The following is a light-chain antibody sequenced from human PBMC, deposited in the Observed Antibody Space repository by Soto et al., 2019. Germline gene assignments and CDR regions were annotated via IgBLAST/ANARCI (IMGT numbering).Light chain of an antibody. Sequence: QSALTQPPSMSGSPGQSITISCTGTSSDVGGSNYVSWYQQYPGKVPKLLIYKVSNRPSGVSNRFSGSKSGNTASLTISGLQAEDEADYFCTSSTSDSLYVFGTGTKVTVL. V-gene: IGLV2-14*01. CDR2: KVS. J-gene: IGLJ1*01. CDR3: TSSTSDSLYV. CDR1: SSDVGGSNY.